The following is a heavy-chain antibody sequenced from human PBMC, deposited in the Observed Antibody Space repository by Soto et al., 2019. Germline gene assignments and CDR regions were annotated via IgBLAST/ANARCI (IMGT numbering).Heavy chain of an antibody. D-gene: IGHD3-3*01. CDR1: GYTFTSYG. Sequence: ASVKVSCKASGYTFTSYGISWVRQAPGQGLEWMGWISAYNGNTNYAQKLQGRVTMTTDTSTSTAYMELRSLRSDDTAVYYCASIGSGKTYYYYGMDVWGQGTTVTVSS. V-gene: IGHV1-18*01. CDR2: ISAYNGNT. J-gene: IGHJ6*02. CDR3: ASIGSGKTYYYYGMDV.